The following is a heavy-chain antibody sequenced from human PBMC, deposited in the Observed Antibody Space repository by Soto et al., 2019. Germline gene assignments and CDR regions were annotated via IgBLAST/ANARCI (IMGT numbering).Heavy chain of an antibody. D-gene: IGHD3-10*02. J-gene: IGHJ4*02. V-gene: IGHV1-69*13. Sequence: SVKVSCKASGGIFTRYDIRWVRQAPGQGLEWMGAIIPIFGTANYAQKFQGRVTITADATTSTAYMELSSLRSEDTAMYYCAINEGRDVSTFDYWGQGTLVTVSS. CDR3: AINEGRDVSTFDY. CDR2: IIPIFGTA. CDR1: GGIFTRYD.